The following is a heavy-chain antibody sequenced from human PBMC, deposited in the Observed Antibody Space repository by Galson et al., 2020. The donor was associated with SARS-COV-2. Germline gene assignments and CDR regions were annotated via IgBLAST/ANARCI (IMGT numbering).Heavy chain of an antibody. CDR2: IYPGDSDT. CDR3: ARTPLRGSGSPDWFDP. V-gene: IGHV5-51*01. J-gene: IGHJ5*02. Sequence: GESLKISCKGSGYSFTSYWIGRVRQMPGKGLEWMGIIYPGDSDTRYSPSFQGQVTISADKSISTAYLQWSSLKASDTAMYYCARTPLRGSGSPDWFDPWGQGTLVTVSS. CDR1: GYSFTSYW. D-gene: IGHD3-10*01.